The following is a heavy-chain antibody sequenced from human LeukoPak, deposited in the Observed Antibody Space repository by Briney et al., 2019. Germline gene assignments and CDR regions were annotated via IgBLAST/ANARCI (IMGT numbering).Heavy chain of an antibody. J-gene: IGHJ4*02. CDR2: INSDGSST. D-gene: IGHD3-3*01. CDR3: ARDYDFWSGFFDY. V-gene: IGHV3-74*01. Sequence: PGGSLRLSCAASGFTLSNYWMHWVRQAPGKGLVWVSRINSDGSSTSYADSVKGRFTISRDNAKNTLSLQMNSLRAEDTAVYYCARDYDFWSGFFDYWGQGTLVTVSS. CDR1: GFTLSNYW.